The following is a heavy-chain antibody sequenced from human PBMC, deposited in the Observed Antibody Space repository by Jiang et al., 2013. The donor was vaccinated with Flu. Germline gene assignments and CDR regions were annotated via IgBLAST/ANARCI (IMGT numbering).Heavy chain of an antibody. CDR3: ARVDILWSLKPQPWYFDL. Sequence: GSGLVKPSETLSLTCTVSGGSISSYYWSWIRQPPGKGLEWIGYIYYSGSTNYNPSLKSRVTISVDTSKNQFSLKLSSVTAADTAVYYCARVDILWSLKPQPWYFDLWGRGTLVTVSS. J-gene: IGHJ2*01. V-gene: IGHV4-59*01. CDR1: GGSISSYY. CDR2: IYYSGST. D-gene: IGHD3-10*01.